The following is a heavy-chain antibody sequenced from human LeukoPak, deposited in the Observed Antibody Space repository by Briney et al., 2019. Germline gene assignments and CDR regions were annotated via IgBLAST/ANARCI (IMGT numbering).Heavy chain of an antibody. CDR2: ISSSSSYI. V-gene: IGHV3-21*01. D-gene: IGHD1-26*01. Sequence: GGSLRLSCAASGFTFSSYAMSWVRQAPGKGLEWASSISSSSSYIYYADSVKGRFTISRDNAKNSLYLQMNSLRAEDTAVYYCARDPRALPQYWGQGTLVTVSS. CDR1: GFTFSSYA. CDR3: ARDPRALPQY. J-gene: IGHJ4*02.